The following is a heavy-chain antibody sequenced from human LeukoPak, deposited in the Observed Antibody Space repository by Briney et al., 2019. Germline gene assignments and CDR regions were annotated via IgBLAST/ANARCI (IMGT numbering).Heavy chain of an antibody. D-gene: IGHD3-16*01. V-gene: IGHV4-38-2*01. Sequence: PSETLSLTCAVSGYSISSGYYWGWIRQPPGKGLEWIGSIYHSGSTYYNPSLKSRVAISVDTSKNQFSLKLSSVTAADTAMYYCAAGGPGDWFDPWGQGTLVTVSS. CDR1: GYSISSGYY. CDR3: AAGGPGDWFDP. CDR2: IYHSGST. J-gene: IGHJ5*02.